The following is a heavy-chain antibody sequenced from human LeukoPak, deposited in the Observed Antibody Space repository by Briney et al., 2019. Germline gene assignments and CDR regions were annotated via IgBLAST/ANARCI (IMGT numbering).Heavy chain of an antibody. V-gene: IGHV3-30-3*01. CDR3: ARGAGGDLDY. CDR2: ISYDGSNK. J-gene: IGHJ4*02. D-gene: IGHD4-17*01. Sequence: HPGRSLRLSCAASGFTFSSYAMHWVRQAPGKGLDWVAVISYDGSNKYYADSVKGRFTISRDNSKNTLYLQMNSLRAEDTAVYYCARGAGGDLDYWGQGTLVTVSS. CDR1: GFTFSSYA.